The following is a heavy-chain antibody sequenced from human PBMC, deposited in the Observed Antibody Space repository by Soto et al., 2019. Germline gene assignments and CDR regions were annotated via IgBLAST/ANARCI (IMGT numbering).Heavy chain of an antibody. CDR3: TRDASRDSSARGWFDP. V-gene: IGHV3-21*02. CDR2: ISSNSAYI. D-gene: IGHD6-13*01. J-gene: IGHJ5*02. Sequence: EVQLVESGRGLVKPGGSLRLSCAASGFTFRSFTMNWVRQAPGKGLEWASTISSNSAYIYYTDALRGRFTISRDNAKNSLHLQMNSLRAEDTAVYYCTRDASRDSSARGWFDPWGPGTLVTVSS. CDR1: GFTFRSFT.